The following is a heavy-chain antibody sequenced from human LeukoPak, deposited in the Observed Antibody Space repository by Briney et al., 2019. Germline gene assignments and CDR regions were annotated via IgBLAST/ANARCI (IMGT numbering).Heavy chain of an antibody. Sequence: PGGSLRLSCTGSGFNFSAHLMTWVRQIPGKGLEWISSVSGGGTDTYYADSVKGRFIVSRDDSKSTIYLLMNGLTVEGTATYFCARDQWLHGFDHWGQGTLATVSS. CDR1: GFNFSAHL. D-gene: IGHD6-19*01. CDR2: VSGGGTDT. V-gene: IGHV3-23*01. CDR3: ARDQWLHGFDH. J-gene: IGHJ4*02.